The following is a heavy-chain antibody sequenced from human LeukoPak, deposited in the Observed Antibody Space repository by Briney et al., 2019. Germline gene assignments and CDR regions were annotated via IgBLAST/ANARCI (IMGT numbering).Heavy chain of an antibody. CDR2: ISHDGNSI. J-gene: IGHJ4*01. V-gene: IGHV3-30-3*01. CDR1: GFTFSSYS. D-gene: IGHD3-3*01. Sequence: GGSLRLSCAASGFTFSSYSMNWVRQAPGKGLEWVALISHDGNSIYYADSVKGRFTIPRDNSKNTLCLQMDSLRAEDTAVYYCAGGALYYDFWSDYYYWGQGTLVPVSS. CDR3: AGGALYYDFWSDYYY.